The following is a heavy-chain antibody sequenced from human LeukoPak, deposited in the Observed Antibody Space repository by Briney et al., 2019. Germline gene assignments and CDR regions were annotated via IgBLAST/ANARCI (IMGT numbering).Heavy chain of an antibody. D-gene: IGHD6-13*01. CDR3: AKARSSSWPLDY. Sequence: ASVKVSCKASGGTLSSYALNWVRQAPGQGLEWMGGIIPSFGTANYAQKFQGRVTITTDESTSTAYMELSSLRSEDTAVYYCAKARSSSWPLDYWGQGTLVTVSS. CDR1: GGTLSSYA. J-gene: IGHJ4*02. V-gene: IGHV1-69*05. CDR2: IIPSFGTA.